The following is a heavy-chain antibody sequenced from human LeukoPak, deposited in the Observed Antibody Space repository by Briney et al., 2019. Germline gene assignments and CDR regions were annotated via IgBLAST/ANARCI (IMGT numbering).Heavy chain of an antibody. Sequence: PSETLSLTCTVSGGSISSYYWSWIRQPPGKGLEWIGYIYYSGSTNYNPSLKSRVTISVDTSKNQFSLKLSSVTAADTAVYYCARGGYSNYVDYWGQGTLVTVSS. CDR2: IYYSGST. CDR1: GGSISSYY. V-gene: IGHV4-59*01. J-gene: IGHJ4*02. CDR3: ARGGYSNYVDY. D-gene: IGHD4-11*01.